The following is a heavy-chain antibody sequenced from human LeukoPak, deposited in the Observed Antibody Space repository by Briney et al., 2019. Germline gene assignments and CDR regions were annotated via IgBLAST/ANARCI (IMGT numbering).Heavy chain of an antibody. D-gene: IGHD6-13*01. V-gene: IGHV4-59*01. Sequence: SETLSLTCTVSGGSISSYYWSWIRQPPGKGLEWIGYIYYSGSTNYNPSLKSRVTISVDTSKNQFSLKLSSVTAADTAVYYCARRGSSSWYNYFDYWGQGTLVTVSS. CDR3: ARRGSSSWYNYFDY. CDR2: IYYSGST. CDR1: GGSISSYY. J-gene: IGHJ4*02.